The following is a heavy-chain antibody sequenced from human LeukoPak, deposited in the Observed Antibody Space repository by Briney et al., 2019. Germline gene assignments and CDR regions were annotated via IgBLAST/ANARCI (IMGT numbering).Heavy chain of an antibody. CDR1: GFTFNKFA. CDR2: ILGSGAST. Sequence: PGGSLRLSCAASGFTFNKFALSWVRQAPGKGLEWVSAILGSGASTSNADSVKGRFTISRDNSKNMLYLQMNSLRAEDTAVYYCAKESPRGYSFDFWGQGTLVTVSS. V-gene: IGHV3-23*01. CDR3: AKESPRGYSFDF. D-gene: IGHD5-18*01. J-gene: IGHJ4*02.